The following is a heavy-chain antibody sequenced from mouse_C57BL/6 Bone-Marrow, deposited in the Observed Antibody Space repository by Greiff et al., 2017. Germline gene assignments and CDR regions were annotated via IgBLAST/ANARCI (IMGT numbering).Heavy chain of an antibody. CDR1: GFTFSSYA. CDR3: ARDLLITTVVAPFAY. J-gene: IGHJ3*01. CDR2: ISDGGSYT. Sequence: VESGGGLVKPGGSLKLSCAASGFTFSSYAMSWVRQTPEKRLEWVATISDGGSYTYYPDNVKGRFTISRDNAKNNLYLQMSHLKSEDTAMYYCARDLLITTVVAPFAYWGQGTLVTVSA. V-gene: IGHV5-4*01. D-gene: IGHD1-1*01.